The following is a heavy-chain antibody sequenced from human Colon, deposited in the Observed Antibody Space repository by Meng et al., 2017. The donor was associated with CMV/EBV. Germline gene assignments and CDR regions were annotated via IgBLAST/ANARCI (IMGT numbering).Heavy chain of an antibody. CDR1: GFTFGTYT. CDR2: LSSTGSYI. V-gene: IGHV3-21*01. J-gene: IGHJ4*02. Sequence: GGSLRLSCATSGFTFGTYTMHWVRQAPGKGLQWVSSLSSTGSYIYYEDSVKDRFTISRDSAKKSLYLQMNSLRAEDTAVYYCAGTDYYDSSGYWYWGQGTLVTVSS. D-gene: IGHD3-22*01. CDR3: AGTDYYDSSGYWY.